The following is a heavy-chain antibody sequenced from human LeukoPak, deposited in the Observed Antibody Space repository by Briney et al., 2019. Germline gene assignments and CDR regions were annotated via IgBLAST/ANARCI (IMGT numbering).Heavy chain of an antibody. D-gene: IGHD3-9*01. V-gene: IGHV3-48*01. CDR3: AKDHDWAFDL. J-gene: IGHJ4*02. Sequence: GGSLRLSCEASGFPFGGYVMSWVRQAPGKGLEWISYINHNAEMIFYPDFVKGRFTISRDNAKNSLYLQMNALRAEDTAMYYCAKDHDWAFDLWGQGTLVTVSS. CDR1: GFPFGGYV. CDR2: INHNAEMI.